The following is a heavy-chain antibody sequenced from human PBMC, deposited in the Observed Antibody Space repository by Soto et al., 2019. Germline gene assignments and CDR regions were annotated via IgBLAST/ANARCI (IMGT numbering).Heavy chain of an antibody. D-gene: IGHD3-22*01. CDR2: ISAYNGNT. Sequence: ASVKVSCKASGYTFTSYGISWVRQAPGQGLEWMGWISAYNGNTNYAQKLQGRVTMTTDTSTSTAYMELRSLRSDDTAVYYCARGVDSSGYYSSRNFDYWGQGTLVTVSS. CDR3: ARGVDSSGYYSSRNFDY. CDR1: GYTFTSYG. V-gene: IGHV1-18*01. J-gene: IGHJ4*02.